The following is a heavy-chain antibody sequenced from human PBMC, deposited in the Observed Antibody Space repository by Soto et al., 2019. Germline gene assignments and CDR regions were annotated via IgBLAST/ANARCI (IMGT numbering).Heavy chain of an antibody. CDR2: ISYDGSLQ. Sequence: QAQLVESGGGVVQPGRSLRLSCAASGFAFSSYGMHWVRQAPGTGLGWVAVISYDGSLQHYADSVKGRFTISRDNSKNMVLLQMSILIAEDTAVYYCVSDRGYGHASVPYSWGKGTLVSVSS. V-gene: IGHV3-30*03. CDR3: VSDRGYGHASVPYS. CDR1: GFAFSSYG. D-gene: IGHD5-18*01. J-gene: IGHJ4*02.